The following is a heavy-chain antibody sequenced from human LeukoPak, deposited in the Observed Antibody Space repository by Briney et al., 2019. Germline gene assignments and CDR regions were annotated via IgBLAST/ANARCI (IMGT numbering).Heavy chain of an antibody. V-gene: IGHV1-8*02. CDR1: GGTFSSYA. Sequence: ASVKVFCKASGGTFSSYAINWVRQATGQGLEWMGWMNPNSGNTGYAQKFQGRVTMTRNTSISTAYMELSSLRSEDTAVYYCARGITGTTRGSQDYFDYWGQGILVTVSS. CDR2: MNPNSGNT. CDR3: ARGITGTTRGSQDYFDY. D-gene: IGHD1-20*01. J-gene: IGHJ4*02.